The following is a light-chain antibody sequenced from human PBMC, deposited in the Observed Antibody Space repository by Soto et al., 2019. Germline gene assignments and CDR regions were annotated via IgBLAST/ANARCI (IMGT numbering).Light chain of an antibody. V-gene: IGKV4-1*01. CDR2: WAS. CDR1: ESVLYSPNNKNY. J-gene: IGKJ1*01. Sequence: DIVMTQSPDSLAVSLGERATIKCKSSESVLYSPNNKNYLAWYQQKPGQPPKLLVYWASTRESGVPDRFSGSGSGTDFTLTISSLQAEDAAVYYCQQYHSAPQTFGQGTKVEI. CDR3: QQYHSAPQT.